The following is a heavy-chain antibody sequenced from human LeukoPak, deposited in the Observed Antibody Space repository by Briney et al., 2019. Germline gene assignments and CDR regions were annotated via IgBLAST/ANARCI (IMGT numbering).Heavy chain of an antibody. V-gene: IGHV3-23*01. J-gene: IGHJ4*02. Sequence: PGGSLGLSCEASGFSFSNSAMSWVRQAPGKGLEWVSTISTGGSITYYAYSVKGRFAISRDNSKNTLYLQMNSLRAEDTAVYYCAKGPPYSSNWFIFDYWGQGTLVTVSS. CDR2: ISTGGSIT. D-gene: IGHD6-13*01. CDR1: GFSFSNSA. CDR3: AKGPPYSSNWFIFDY.